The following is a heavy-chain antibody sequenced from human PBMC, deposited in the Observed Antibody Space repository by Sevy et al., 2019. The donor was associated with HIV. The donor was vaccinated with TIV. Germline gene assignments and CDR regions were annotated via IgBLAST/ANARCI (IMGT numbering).Heavy chain of an antibody. J-gene: IGHJ4*02. CDR3: AKGYYYDSICYYSPLDY. Sequence: GGSLRLSCAASGFTFSSYAMSWVRQAPGKGLEWVSAISGSGGSTNYADSVRGRFTMSRDNSKNTVYLQMNSLRAEDTAVYYCAKGYYYDSICYYSPLDYWGQGTMVTVSS. D-gene: IGHD3-22*01. CDR1: GFTFSSYA. V-gene: IGHV3-23*01. CDR2: ISGSGGST.